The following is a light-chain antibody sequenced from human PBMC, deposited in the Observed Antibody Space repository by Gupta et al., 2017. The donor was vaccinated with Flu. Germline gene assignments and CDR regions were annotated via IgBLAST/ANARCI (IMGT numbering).Light chain of an antibody. J-gene: IGLJ3*02. Sequence: SSELTHHPAASVAFGQTVRMTCQGDSLRNSYASWYQQKPGQAPVLVIYAKNIRPSGIPDRFSGSSSGNTASLTISGVEAEDEADYYCNLWDGNSDHQAVFGGGTRLTVL. CDR2: AKN. V-gene: IGLV3-19*01. CDR1: SLRNSY. CDR3: NLWDGNSDHQAV.